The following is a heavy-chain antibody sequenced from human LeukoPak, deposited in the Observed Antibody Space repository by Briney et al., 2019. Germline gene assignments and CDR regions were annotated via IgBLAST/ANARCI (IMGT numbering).Heavy chain of an antibody. Sequence: SETLSLTCTVSGYSISSGYYWGWIRQPPGKGLEWIGSIYHSGSAYYNPSLKSRVTISVDTSKNQFSLKLSSVTAADTAVYYCASPSPTYGSDALDIWGQGTMVTVSS. J-gene: IGHJ3*02. D-gene: IGHD4-17*01. V-gene: IGHV4-38-2*02. CDR3: ASPSPTYGSDALDI. CDR1: GYSISSGYY. CDR2: IYHSGSA.